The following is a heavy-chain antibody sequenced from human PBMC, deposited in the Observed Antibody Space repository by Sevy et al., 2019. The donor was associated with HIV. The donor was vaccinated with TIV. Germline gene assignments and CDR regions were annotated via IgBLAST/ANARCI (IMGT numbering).Heavy chain of an antibody. D-gene: IGHD3-22*01. CDR3: GTTKDYYDSSGSPFDY. J-gene: IGHJ4*02. CDR1: GYTLSELS. V-gene: IGHV1-24*01. CDR2: FDPEDEET. Sequence: ASVKVSCKVSGYTLSELSMHWVRLAPGKGLEGMGSFDPEDEETTYAQKFQGRVTMTEGTSTDTAYMELSSLRSEDTALYYRGTTKDYYDSSGSPFDYWGQGTLVPVSS.